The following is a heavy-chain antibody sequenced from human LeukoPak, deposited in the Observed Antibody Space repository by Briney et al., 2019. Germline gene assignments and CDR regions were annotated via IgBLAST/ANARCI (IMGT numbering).Heavy chain of an antibody. CDR2: IKSDGSST. Sequence: GGSLRLSCAASGFTFSTYWMNWFRQTPGKGLVWVSRIKSDGSSTSYADSVKGRFTISRDNAKNTLYLQMNSLRAEDTAVYYCARDRGSTEFDYWGQGTLVTVSS. J-gene: IGHJ4*02. CDR3: ARDRGSTEFDY. D-gene: IGHD1-26*01. V-gene: IGHV3-74*01. CDR1: GFTFSTYW.